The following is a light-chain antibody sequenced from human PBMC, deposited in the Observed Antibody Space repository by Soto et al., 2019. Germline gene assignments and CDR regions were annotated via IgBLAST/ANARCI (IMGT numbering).Light chain of an antibody. J-gene: IGLJ2*01. Sequence: QSVLTQPPSASGTPGQRVTISCSGSSSNIGYYTVDWYEKLPGTAPKLLIYSTNQRPSGVPDRFSGSKSGTSASLAISGLQPDDEAEYYCAVWDDSLNGLVFGGGTKLTVL. CDR3: AVWDDSLNGLV. V-gene: IGLV1-44*01. CDR1: SSNIGYYT. CDR2: STN.